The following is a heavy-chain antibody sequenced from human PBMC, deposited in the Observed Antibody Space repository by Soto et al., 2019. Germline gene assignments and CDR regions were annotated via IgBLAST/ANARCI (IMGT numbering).Heavy chain of an antibody. D-gene: IGHD3-3*01. CDR1: GFTFSSYA. Sequence: GGSLRLSCAASGFTFSSYAMHWVRQAPGKGLEWVAVVSGSGNSTYYGDSAKGRFTISRDNSKNTLYLQMASLRAEDTALYYCVKEITLFGVVIPSALDFYYGVDVWGQGTTVTVSS. J-gene: IGHJ6*02. CDR3: VKEITLFGVVIPSALDFYYGVDV. V-gene: IGHV3-30-3*01. CDR2: VSGSGNST.